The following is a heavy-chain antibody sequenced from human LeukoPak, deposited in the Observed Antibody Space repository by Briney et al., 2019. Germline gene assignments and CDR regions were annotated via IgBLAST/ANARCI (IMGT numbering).Heavy chain of an antibody. CDR1: GYTFTGYY. J-gene: IGHJ4*02. V-gene: IGHV1-2*02. D-gene: IGHD3-22*01. Sequence: EASVKVSCKASGYTFTGYYMHWVRQAPGQGLEWIGWINPNSGGTNYAQKFQGRVTMTRDTSISTAYMELSRLRSDDTAVYYCARDPDYYDSSGYYYWGQGTLVTVSS. CDR3: ARDPDYYDSSGYYY. CDR2: INPNSGGT.